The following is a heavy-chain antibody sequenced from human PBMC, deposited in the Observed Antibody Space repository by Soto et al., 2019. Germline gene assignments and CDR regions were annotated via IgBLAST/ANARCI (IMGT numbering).Heavy chain of an antibody. V-gene: IGHV3-48*03. CDR2: ISSSGSTI. Sequence: GGSLRLSCAASGFTFSSYEMNWVRQAPGKGLEWVSYISSSGSTIYYADSVKGRFTISRDNAKNSLYLQMNSLRAEDTAVYYCARGGWYVVGYYYYGMDVWGQGTTVTV. CDR3: ARGGWYVVGYYYYGMDV. J-gene: IGHJ6*02. D-gene: IGHD6-19*01. CDR1: GFTFSSYE.